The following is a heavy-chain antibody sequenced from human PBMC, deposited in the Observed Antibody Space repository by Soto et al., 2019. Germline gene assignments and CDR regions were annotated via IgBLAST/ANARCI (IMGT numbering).Heavy chain of an antibody. Sequence: VQVSCKASGYTFTSYGISWVRQAPGQGLEWMGWISAYNGNTNYAQKLQGRVTMTTDTSTSTAYMELRSLRSDDTAVYYCARVVAGVVVPAARGGWFDPWGQGTLVTVSS. D-gene: IGHD2-2*01. V-gene: IGHV1-18*04. CDR3: ARVVAGVVVPAARGGWFDP. CDR1: GYTFTSYG. J-gene: IGHJ5*02. CDR2: ISAYNGNT.